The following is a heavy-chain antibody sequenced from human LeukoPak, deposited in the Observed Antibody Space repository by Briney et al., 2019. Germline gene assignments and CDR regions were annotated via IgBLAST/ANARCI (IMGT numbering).Heavy chain of an antibody. J-gene: IGHJ5*02. V-gene: IGHV4-59*06. CDR1: GGSISSYY. CDR3: ARAVVSNNNWFDP. Sequence: SETLSLTCTVSGGSISSYYWSWIRQPAGKGLEWIGYIYYSGSTYYNPSLKSRVTISVDTSKNQFSLKLSSVTAADTAVYYCARAVVSNNNWFDPWDQGTLVTVSS. CDR2: IYYSGST. D-gene: IGHD2-8*02.